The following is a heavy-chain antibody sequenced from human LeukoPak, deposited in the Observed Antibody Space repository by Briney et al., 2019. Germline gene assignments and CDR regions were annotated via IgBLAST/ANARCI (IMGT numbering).Heavy chain of an antibody. J-gene: IGHJ5*02. CDR3: AKDVDYDSSGYYWFDP. CDR1: GFTFSSYA. D-gene: IGHD3-22*01. Sequence: GGSLRLSCAASGFTFSSYAMSWVRQAPGKGLEWVSAISGSGGSTYYADSVKGRFTISRDNSKNTLYLQMNSLRAEDTAVYYCAKDVDYDSSGYYWFDPWGQGTLVTVSS. CDR2: ISGSGGST. V-gene: IGHV3-23*01.